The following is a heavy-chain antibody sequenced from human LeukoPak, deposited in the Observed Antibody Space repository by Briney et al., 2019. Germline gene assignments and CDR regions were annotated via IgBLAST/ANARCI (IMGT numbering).Heavy chain of an antibody. D-gene: IGHD6-13*01. CDR3: ARGRVSSSTWYSTYYYYFYMDV. Sequence: SETLSLTCTVSGGSISSYYWSWIRQPPGKGLEWIGYIYSGSTNYSPSLKSRVTISVDTSKNQFSLKLSSVTAADTAVYFCARGRVSSSTWYSTYYYYFYMDVWGKGTPVTVSS. V-gene: IGHV4-59*01. CDR2: IYSGST. CDR1: GGSISSYY. J-gene: IGHJ6*03.